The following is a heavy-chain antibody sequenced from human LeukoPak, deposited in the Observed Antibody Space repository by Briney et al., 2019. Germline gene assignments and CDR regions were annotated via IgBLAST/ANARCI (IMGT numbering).Heavy chain of an antibody. D-gene: IGHD3-22*01. J-gene: IGHJ4*02. CDR1: GYTFTSYG. V-gene: IGHV1-18*01. CDR2: ISSNNGNT. Sequence: ASVKVSCKASGYTFTSYGISWVRQAPGQGLEWMGWISSNNGNTNYAQKLQGRVTMTTDTSTSTAYMELSSLRSEDTAVYYCARDDFDSSGYYYVGSTYWGQGTLVTVSS. CDR3: ARDDFDSSGYYYVGSTY.